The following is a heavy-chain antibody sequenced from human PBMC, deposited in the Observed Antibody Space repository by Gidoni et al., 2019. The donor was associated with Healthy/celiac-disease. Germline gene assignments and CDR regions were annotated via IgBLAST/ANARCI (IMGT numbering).Heavy chain of an antibody. Sequence: EVQLLESGGGLVQPGGSMRLSCAASGFTFSRYAMSWVRQAPGKGLEWVSAISGSGGSTYYADSVKGRFTISRDNSKNTLYLQMNSLRAEDTAVYYCAKDRHDILTGSHPNAFDIWGQGTMVTVSS. D-gene: IGHD3-9*01. J-gene: IGHJ3*02. CDR3: AKDRHDILTGSHPNAFDI. CDR1: GFTFSRYA. CDR2: ISGSGGST. V-gene: IGHV3-23*01.